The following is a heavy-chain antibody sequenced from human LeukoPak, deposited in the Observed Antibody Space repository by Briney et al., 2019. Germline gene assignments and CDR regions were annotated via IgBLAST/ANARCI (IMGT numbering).Heavy chain of an antibody. V-gene: IGHV4-34*01. Sequence: SETLSLTCGVYGGSFSGYCCSWIRQPPGKGLEWIGEITHSGSTNYNPSLKSRVTMSVDTTKKRVSLNLNSVTAADTAVYYCARVLLVTPVAAFDVWGQGTMVAVSS. CDR1: GGSFSGYC. J-gene: IGHJ3*01. D-gene: IGHD4-23*01. CDR3: ARVLLVTPVAAFDV. CDR2: ITHSGST.